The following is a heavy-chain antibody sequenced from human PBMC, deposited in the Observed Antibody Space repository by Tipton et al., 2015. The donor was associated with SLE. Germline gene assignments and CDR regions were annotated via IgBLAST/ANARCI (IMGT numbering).Heavy chain of an antibody. CDR2: IYYSGTT. J-gene: IGHJ3*02. CDR3: ARPKREETTYDGFDI. CDR1: GGSISSHY. V-gene: IGHV4-59*11. Sequence: GLVKPSETLSLICTVSGGSISSHYWSWIRQPPGKGLEWIGYIYYSGTTNYSPSLKSRVTISADRSKNQFSLRLSSVTAADTAVYYWARPKREETTYDGFDIWGRGTMVTVS. D-gene: IGHD1-1*01.